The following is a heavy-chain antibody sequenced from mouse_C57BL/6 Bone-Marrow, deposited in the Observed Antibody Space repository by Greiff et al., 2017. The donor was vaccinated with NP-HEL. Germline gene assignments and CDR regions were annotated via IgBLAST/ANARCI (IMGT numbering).Heavy chain of an antibody. J-gene: IGHJ2*01. Sequence: VQLQQPGAELVKPGASVKFSCKASGYTFTSYWMHWVKQRPGQGLEWIGMIHPNSGSTNYNEKFKGKATLTADKSSSTAYMQLSSLTSEDSAGYYCARGSSDFDYWGQGTTLTVSA. CDR2: IHPNSGST. V-gene: IGHV1-64*01. CDR1: GYTFTSYW. D-gene: IGHD1-1*01. CDR3: ARGSSDFDY.